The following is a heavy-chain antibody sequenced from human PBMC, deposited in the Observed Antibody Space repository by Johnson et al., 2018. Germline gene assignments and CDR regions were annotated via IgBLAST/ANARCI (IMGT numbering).Heavy chain of an antibody. Sequence: VQLVQSGGGLVKPGRSLILSCTTSGFTLSDYAMTWFRPAPGKGLEWIGFIRSPGYGGTTAYAASLGGRFTISRADSKSIAHLQMNSQKIEDTAVYDCTRLEAIWGVRSCLDVWGQGTTVTVS. CDR1: GFTLSDYA. J-gene: IGHJ6*02. CDR2: IRSPGYGGTT. V-gene: IGHV3-49*05. CDR3: TRLEAIWGVRSCLDV. D-gene: IGHD3-10*01.